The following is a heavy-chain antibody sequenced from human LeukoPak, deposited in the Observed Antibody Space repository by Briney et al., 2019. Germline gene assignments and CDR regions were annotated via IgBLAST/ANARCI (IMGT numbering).Heavy chain of an antibody. J-gene: IGHJ4*02. V-gene: IGHV5-51*01. Sequence: GGSLKISCKGSGSRFTSYWIGGVRQMPGKGLEWIGIIYPGYSDTTYSPSFQGQVTISANKSITTAYLQWSRPKASDTAMYYCARRLSGYSSNWGQGTLVTVSS. CDR3: ARRLSGYSSN. D-gene: IGHD5-18*01. CDR1: GSRFTSYW. CDR2: IYPGYSDT.